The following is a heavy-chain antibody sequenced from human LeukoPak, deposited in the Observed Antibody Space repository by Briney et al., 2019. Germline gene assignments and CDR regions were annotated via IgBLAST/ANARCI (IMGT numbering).Heavy chain of an antibody. CDR2: ITPICGIP. CDR3: ARDSLVTAISHPDY. Sequence: ASVKVSCKGSGYTFTSYYMHWVRQAPGQGLEWMGLITPICGIPTYAQTFHGRFTMTRDPSTLPVYMELSSLRSEDTAVYYCARDSLVTAISHPDYWGQGTLVTVSP. CDR1: GYTFTSYY. J-gene: IGHJ4*02. D-gene: IGHD2-21*02. V-gene: IGHV1-46*01.